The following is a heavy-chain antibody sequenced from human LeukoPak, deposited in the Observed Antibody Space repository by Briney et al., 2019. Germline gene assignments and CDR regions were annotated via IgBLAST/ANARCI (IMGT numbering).Heavy chain of an antibody. CDR1: GFTVSSDY. J-gene: IGHJ4*02. V-gene: IGHV3-53*01. CDR2: IYSGGPT. Sequence: GGSLRLSCAASGFTVSSDYMSWVRQAPGKGLEWVSVIYSGGPTYYADSVKGRFTISRDRSKNTVYLQMSSLRAEDTAVYYCARVGPPGNQGFLDYWGQETLVTVSS. D-gene: IGHD1-14*01. CDR3: ARVGPPGNQGFLDY.